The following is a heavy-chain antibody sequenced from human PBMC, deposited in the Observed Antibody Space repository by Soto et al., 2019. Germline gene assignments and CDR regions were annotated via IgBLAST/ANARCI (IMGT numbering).Heavy chain of an antibody. CDR2: INAGNGNT. CDR3: ARGYSGDLAWCDP. J-gene: IGHJ5*02. Sequence: QVQLVQSGAEVKKPGASVKVSCKASGYTFTSYAMHWVRQAPGQSLEWMGWINAGNGNTKYSQKFQGRVTITRDTSASTAYKERSSLRSEDTAVYYCARGYSGDLAWCDPWCQGTLVTVSS. CDR1: GYTFTSYA. D-gene: IGHD5-12*01. V-gene: IGHV1-3*01.